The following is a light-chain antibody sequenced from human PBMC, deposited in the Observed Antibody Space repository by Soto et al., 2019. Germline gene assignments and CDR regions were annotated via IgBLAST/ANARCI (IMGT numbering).Light chain of an antibody. CDR1: QSISSY. Sequence: DFQMTQSPSSLSASVGDRVTITCRASQSISSYLNWYQQKPGKAPKLLIYAASSLQSGVPSRFSGSGSGTDFTLTISSLQPEDFATYYCQQSYSTPFTFGPGTKVD. CDR3: QQSYSTPFT. J-gene: IGKJ3*01. CDR2: AAS. V-gene: IGKV1-39*01.